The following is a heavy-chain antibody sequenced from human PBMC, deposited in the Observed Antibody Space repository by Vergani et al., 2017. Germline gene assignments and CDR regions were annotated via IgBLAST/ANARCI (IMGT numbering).Heavy chain of an antibody. CDR1: GGTFSSYT. J-gene: IGHJ3*02. V-gene: IGHV1-69*08. CDR3: AGDLTKKGGVVSYYGDAFDI. Sequence: QVQLVQSGAEVKKPGSSVKVSCKASGGTFSSYTISWVRQAPGQGLEWMGRIIPILGIANYAQKFQGRVTITADKSTSTAYMELSSLRSEDTAVYYCAGDLTKKGGVVSYYGDAFDIWGQGTTVTVSS. CDR2: IIPILGIA. D-gene: IGHD3-3*01.